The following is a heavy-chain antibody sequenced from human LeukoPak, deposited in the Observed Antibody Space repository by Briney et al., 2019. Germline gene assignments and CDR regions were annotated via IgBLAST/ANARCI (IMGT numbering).Heavy chain of an antibody. CDR2: IYYSGST. CDR3: ARGGIAAAGIPLDY. Sequence: SETLSLTCTVSGGSISSYYWSWIRQPPGKGLEWIGYIYYSGSTNYNPSLKSRVTISVDTSKNQFSLKLSSVTAADTAVYYCARGGIAAAGIPLDYWGQGTLVTVSS. D-gene: IGHD6-13*01. J-gene: IGHJ4*02. CDR1: GGSISSYY. V-gene: IGHV4-59*01.